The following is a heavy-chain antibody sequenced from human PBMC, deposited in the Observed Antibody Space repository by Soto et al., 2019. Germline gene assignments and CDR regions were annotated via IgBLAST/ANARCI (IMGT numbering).Heavy chain of an antibody. D-gene: IGHD2-15*01. CDR2: IYWDEDK. J-gene: IGHJ4*01. Sequence: SGPTLVNPTQTLTLTCTFSGISLTSSGVGVGWIRQPPGKALEWLGIIYWDEDKRYSPSLKSRLTITKDTSKNQVVLKMTYMDPVDTATYYCGHSGGYRIIDYWGQGILVTVSS. CDR1: GISLTSSGVG. V-gene: IGHV2-5*02. CDR3: GHSGGYRIIDY.